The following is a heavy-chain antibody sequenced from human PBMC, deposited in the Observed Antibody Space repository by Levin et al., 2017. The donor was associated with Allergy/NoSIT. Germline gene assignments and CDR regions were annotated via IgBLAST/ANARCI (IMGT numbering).Heavy chain of an antibody. CDR3: AREPPDNNLFDH. D-gene: IGHD2/OR15-2a*01. CDR1: GFSLSDYY. Sequence: GESLKISCAASGFSLSDYYMNWIRQAPGKGLEWVSYISSSGSTMYYADSMKGRFTISRDNAKNSLYLQMNSLRAEDTAVYYCAREPPDNNLFDHWGQGTLVTVSS. J-gene: IGHJ4*02. CDR2: ISSSGSTM. V-gene: IGHV3-11*01.